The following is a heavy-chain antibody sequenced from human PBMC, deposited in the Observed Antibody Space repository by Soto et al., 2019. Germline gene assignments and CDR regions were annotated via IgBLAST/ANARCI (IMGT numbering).Heavy chain of an antibody. D-gene: IGHD6-19*01. CDR1: GYAFTSYY. Sequence: VKVSCKASGYAFTSYYMHWVRQAPGQGLEWMGWINPNSGGTNYAQKFQGRVTMTRDTSISTAYMELSRLRSDDTAVYYCASSLAVAAPGDAFDIWGQGTMVTVSS. CDR3: ASSLAVAAPGDAFDI. V-gene: IGHV1-2*02. CDR2: INPNSGGT. J-gene: IGHJ3*02.